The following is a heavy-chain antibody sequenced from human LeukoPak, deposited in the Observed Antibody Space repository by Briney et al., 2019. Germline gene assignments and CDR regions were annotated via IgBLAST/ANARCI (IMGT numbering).Heavy chain of an antibody. CDR2: FEDRGNT. V-gene: IGHV4-4*02. CDR3: AGAGTYYLDN. Sequence: PSGTLSLTCAVSGGSISSNWWSWVRQPPGKGLEWIGEFEDRGNTNYNPSLKSRVTISVDKSKNQFSLKLSSLTAADTAVYYCAGAGTYYLDNWGQGTLVTVSS. D-gene: IGHD3-10*01. CDR1: GGSISSNW. J-gene: IGHJ4*02.